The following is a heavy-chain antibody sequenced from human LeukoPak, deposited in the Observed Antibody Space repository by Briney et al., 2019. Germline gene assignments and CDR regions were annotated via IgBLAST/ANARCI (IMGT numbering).Heavy chain of an antibody. Sequence: PSETLSLTCAVYGGSFSGYYWSWIRQPPGKGLEWIGEINHSGSTNYNPSLKSRVTISVDTSKNQFSLKLSSVTAADTAVYYCARATPELYYYDSSGYAGGAFDIWGQGTMVTVSS. CDR1: GGSFSGYY. CDR3: ARATPELYYYDSSGYAGGAFDI. V-gene: IGHV4-34*01. J-gene: IGHJ3*02. D-gene: IGHD3-22*01. CDR2: INHSGST.